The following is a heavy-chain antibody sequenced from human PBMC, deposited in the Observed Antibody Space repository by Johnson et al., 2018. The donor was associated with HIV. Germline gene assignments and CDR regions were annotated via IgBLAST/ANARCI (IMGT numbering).Heavy chain of an antibody. J-gene: IGHJ3*01. CDR2: IYSGGST. Sequence: VQLVESGGGLIQPGGSLRLSCAASGFIVSYNYMSGVRQAPGKGLEWVSLIYSGGSTYYADSVKGRFTISRDNSKNSLYLQMNSLRAEDTAVYYCSRGLRDSSGHPLAFDFWGHGTMVTVSS. CDR3: SRGLRDSSGHPLAFDF. V-gene: IGHV3-53*01. CDR1: GFIVSYNY. D-gene: IGHD3-22*01.